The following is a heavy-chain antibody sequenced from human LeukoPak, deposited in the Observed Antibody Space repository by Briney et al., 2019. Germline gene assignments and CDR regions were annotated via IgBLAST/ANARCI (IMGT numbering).Heavy chain of an antibody. J-gene: IGHJ6*02. CDR1: GGSISSGGYY. Sequence: SETLSLTCTVSGGSISSGGYYWGWIRQHPGKGLEWIGYIYYSGSTYYNPSLKGRVTISVDTSKNQFSLKLSSVTAADTAVNYCARDRYDFWSGYHHYYYYGMDVWGQGTTVTVSS. D-gene: IGHD3-3*01. V-gene: IGHV4-31*03. CDR3: ARDRYDFWSGYHHYYYYGMDV. CDR2: IYYSGST.